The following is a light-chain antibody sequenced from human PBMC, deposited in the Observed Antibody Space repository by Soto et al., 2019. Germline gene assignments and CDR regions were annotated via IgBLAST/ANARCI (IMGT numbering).Light chain of an antibody. Sequence: QSALTQPASVSGSPGQSITISCTGTSSDIGAYNSVSWYQKHPGKAPKLMIYEVSNRPSGVSNRFSASKSGNTASLTISGLQAEDEADYYCSSRTTSNPDVFGTGTKLTVL. V-gene: IGLV2-14*01. CDR1: SSDIGAYNS. CDR3: SSRTTSNPDV. J-gene: IGLJ1*01. CDR2: EVS.